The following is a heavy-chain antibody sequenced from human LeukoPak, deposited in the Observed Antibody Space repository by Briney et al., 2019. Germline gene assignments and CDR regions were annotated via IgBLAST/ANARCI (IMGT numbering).Heavy chain of an antibody. CDR3: AKADGGAITGRALDY. D-gene: IGHD1-26*01. Sequence: GGSLRLSCAASGFIFSSYAMSWVRQAPGKGLEWVSGLGVSDGTAYYAESVKGRFTISRDNSRNTLYLQMNSLRPEDTAMYYCAKADGGAITGRALDYWGQGTLVTVSS. CDR2: LGVSDGTA. J-gene: IGHJ4*02. V-gene: IGHV3-23*01. CDR1: GFIFSSYA.